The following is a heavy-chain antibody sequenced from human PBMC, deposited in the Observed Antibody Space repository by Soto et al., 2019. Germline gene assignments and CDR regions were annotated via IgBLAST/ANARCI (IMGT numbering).Heavy chain of an antibody. CDR1: GYTFTSYG. J-gene: IGHJ4*02. CDR2: ISAYNGNT. CDR3: ARGAADCGDYGFDY. V-gene: IGHV1-18*01. Sequence: ASVKVSCKASGYTFTSYGISWVRQAPGQGLEGMGWISAYNGNTNYAQKLQGRVTMTTDTSTSTAYMDLRSRRSADSSGYYCARGAADCGDYGFDYWGQGTLVTVSS. D-gene: IGHD2-21*02.